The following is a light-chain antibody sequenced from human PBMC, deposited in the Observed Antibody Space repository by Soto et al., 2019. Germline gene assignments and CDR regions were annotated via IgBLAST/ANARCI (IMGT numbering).Light chain of an antibody. V-gene: IGKV3-20*01. CDR2: GAS. Sequence: IVMTQSPATRSVSPEERATLSCRASQSVSSNLAWYQQKPGQAPRVLIFGASSRAAGIPDRFSGSGSGTDFTLTISRLEPEDFAVYYCQYYGSPSWTFGQGTKVDIK. CDR3: QYYGSPSWT. CDR1: QSVSSN. J-gene: IGKJ1*01.